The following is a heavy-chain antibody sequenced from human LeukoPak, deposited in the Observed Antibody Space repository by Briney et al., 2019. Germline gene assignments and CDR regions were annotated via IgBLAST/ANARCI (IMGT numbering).Heavy chain of an antibody. Sequence: ASVKVSCKASGYTFTGYYMHWVRQAPGQGLEWMGWINPNSGGTNYAQKFQGRVTMTRDTSISTAYMELSRLRSDDTAVYYWAREIVKGLLWFGELLPWGQGTLVTVSS. CDR3: AREIVKGLLWFGELLP. D-gene: IGHD3-10*01. V-gene: IGHV1-2*02. CDR1: GYTFTGYY. J-gene: IGHJ4*02. CDR2: INPNSGGT.